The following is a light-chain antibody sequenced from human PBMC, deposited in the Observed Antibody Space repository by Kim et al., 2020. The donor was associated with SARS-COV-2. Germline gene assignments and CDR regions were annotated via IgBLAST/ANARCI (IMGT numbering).Light chain of an antibody. V-gene: IGLV3-19*01. CDR1: SLRSYY. J-gene: IGLJ3*02. CDR3: ISRDSGGDLWV. Sequence: SSELTQDPAVSVALGQTVRITCQGDSLRSYYASWYQQKPGQAPLLVIYGKNNRPSGIPDRFSGSSSGNTASLTITGAQAEDEADYYCISRDSGGDLWVFG. CDR2: GKN.